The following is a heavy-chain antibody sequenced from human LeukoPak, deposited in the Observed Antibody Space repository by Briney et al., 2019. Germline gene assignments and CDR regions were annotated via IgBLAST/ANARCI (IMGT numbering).Heavy chain of an antibody. J-gene: IGHJ6*02. CDR3: ARDRGVAAATYYYYGMDV. D-gene: IGHD6-13*01. CDR1: GFTFSSYS. Sequence: GGSLRLSCAASGFTFSSYSMNWVRQAPGKGLEWVSSISSSSSYIYYADSVKGRFTISRDNSKNTPYLQMNSLRAEDTAVYYCARDRGVAAATYYYYGMDVWGQGTTVTVSS. CDR2: ISSSSSYI. V-gene: IGHV3-21*01.